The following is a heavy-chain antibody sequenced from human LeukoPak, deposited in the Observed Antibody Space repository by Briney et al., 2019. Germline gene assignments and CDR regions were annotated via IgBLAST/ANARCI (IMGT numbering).Heavy chain of an antibody. D-gene: IGHD3-16*02. CDR3: ARDFFYDYVWGSYRPPGQGDLFDP. CDR1: GGSISSYY. CDR2: IYTSGST. V-gene: IGHV4-4*07. J-gene: IGHJ5*02. Sequence: PSETLSLTCTVSGGSISSYYWSWIRQPAGKGLEWIGRIYTSGSTNYNPSLKSRVTMSVDTSKNQFSLKLSSVTAADTAVYYCARDFFYDYVWGSYRPPGQGDLFDPWGQGTLVTVSS.